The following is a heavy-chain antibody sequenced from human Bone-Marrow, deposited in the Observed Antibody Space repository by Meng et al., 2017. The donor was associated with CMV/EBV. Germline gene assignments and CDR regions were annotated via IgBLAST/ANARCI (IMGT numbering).Heavy chain of an antibody. Sequence: GESLKISCAASGLTFSNYGMHWVRQAPGKGLEWVAFIRYDGSNKYYADSVKGRFTISRDNSKNTLYLQMNSLRAEDTAVYYCANRRGYGHYFDYWGQGTLVTVSS. CDR3: ANRRGYGHYFDY. CDR2: IRYDGSNK. V-gene: IGHV3-30*02. J-gene: IGHJ4*02. CDR1: GLTFSNYG. D-gene: IGHD5-18*01.